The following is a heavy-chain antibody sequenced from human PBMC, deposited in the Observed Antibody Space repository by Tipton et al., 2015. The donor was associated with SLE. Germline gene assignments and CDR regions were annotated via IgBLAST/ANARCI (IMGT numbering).Heavy chain of an antibody. CDR2: IYPGDSDT. J-gene: IGHJ6*03. V-gene: IGHV5-51*03. CDR1: GYRFTRYW. Sequence: QLVQSGAEVKKPGESLKISCQGSGYRFTRYWIGWVRQVPGKGLEWMGIIYPGDSDTRYSPSFQGQVTISADKSISTAYLQWSSLKASDTAMYYCARLGGNCSGGSCYYYYYMDVWGKGTTVTVSS. D-gene: IGHD2-15*01. CDR3: ARLGGNCSGGSCYYYYYMDV.